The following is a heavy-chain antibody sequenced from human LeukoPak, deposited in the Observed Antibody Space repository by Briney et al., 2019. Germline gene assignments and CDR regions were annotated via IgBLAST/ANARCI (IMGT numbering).Heavy chain of an antibody. V-gene: IGHV1-2*02. Sequence: ASVKVSCKASGYTFTGYYMHWVRQAPGQGVEWMGYIYPNSGATKYAQKFQGRVTITRDTSISTAYMELSGLGSDDTAVYYCGTLLSNGPFDYWGQGSLVTVSS. CDR2: IYPNSGAT. CDR1: GYTFTGYY. J-gene: IGHJ4*02. CDR3: GTLLSNGPFDY.